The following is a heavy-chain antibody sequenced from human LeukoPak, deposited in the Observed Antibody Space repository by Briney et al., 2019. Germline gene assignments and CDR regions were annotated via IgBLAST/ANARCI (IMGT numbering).Heavy chain of an antibody. CDR1: GFTFSSYA. CDR3: VRDPDALDY. Sequence: GGSLRLSCAASGFTFSSYAMHWVRQAPGKGLEWVAVISNDGTKKYYADSVKGRFTISRDNAKNSLYLQMNSLRDEDTAVYYCVRDPDALDYWGPGTPVTVSS. V-gene: IGHV3-30*03. J-gene: IGHJ4*02. CDR2: ISNDGTKK.